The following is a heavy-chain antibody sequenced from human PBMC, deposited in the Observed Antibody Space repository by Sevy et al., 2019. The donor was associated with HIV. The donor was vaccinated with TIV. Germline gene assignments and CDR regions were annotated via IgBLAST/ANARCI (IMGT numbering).Heavy chain of an antibody. Sequence: GGSLRLSCAASGFTFSTYWMHWVRQAPGKGLVWVSHINSDGSSVSDADSVKGRFTISRDNAKNTLYLQMNSLRAEDTAVYYCARGGRPTYYYDSRGKGLDYRGQGTLVTVSS. V-gene: IGHV3-74*01. D-gene: IGHD3-22*01. CDR3: ARGGRPTYYYDSRGKGLDY. CDR1: GFTFSTYW. CDR2: INSDGSSV. J-gene: IGHJ4*02.